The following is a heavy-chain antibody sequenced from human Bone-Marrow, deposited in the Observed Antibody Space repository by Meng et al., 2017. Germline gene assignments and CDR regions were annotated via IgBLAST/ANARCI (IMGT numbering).Heavy chain of an antibody. J-gene: IGHJ4*01. CDR2: IKSKTDGETA. D-gene: IGHD3-22*01. CDR3: QWLSTHPPDQ. CDR1: GFTVSINY. Sequence: RVEAGGCLVQVGGSLRSDCGGLGFTVSINYMSWVRQAPGKGLEWVGRIKSKTDGETADYAAPVKGRFTISRDDSQNTLYLQMNSLKTEDTGVYYCQWLSTHPPDQWGQGTLVTVSS. V-gene: IGHV3-15*01.